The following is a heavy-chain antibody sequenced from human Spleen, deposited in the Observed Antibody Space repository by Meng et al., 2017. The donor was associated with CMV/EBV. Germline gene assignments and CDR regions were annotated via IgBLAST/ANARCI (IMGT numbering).Heavy chain of an antibody. CDR3: ARVVDVNWFDP. J-gene: IGHJ5*02. CDR2: IYYSGST. V-gene: IGHV4-30-4*08. CDR1: GGSISSGDYY. Sequence: CTVSGGSISSGDYYWSWIRQPPGKGLEWIGYIYYSGSTYYNPSLKSRVTISVDTSKNQFSLKLSSVTAADTAVYYCARVVDVNWFDPWGQGTLVTVSS.